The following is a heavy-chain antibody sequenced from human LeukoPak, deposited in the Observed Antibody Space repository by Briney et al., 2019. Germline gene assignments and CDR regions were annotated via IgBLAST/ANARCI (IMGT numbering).Heavy chain of an antibody. J-gene: IGHJ6*02. Sequence: ASVKVSCKASGYTFTSYGIGWVRQAPGQGLEWMGWISGYNGNTNYAQKFQGRVTMTRNTSISTAYMELSSLGSEDTAVYYCARHNGMDVWGQGTTVTVSS. CDR3: ARHNGMDV. CDR2: ISGYNGNT. CDR1: GYTFTSYG. V-gene: IGHV1-18*01.